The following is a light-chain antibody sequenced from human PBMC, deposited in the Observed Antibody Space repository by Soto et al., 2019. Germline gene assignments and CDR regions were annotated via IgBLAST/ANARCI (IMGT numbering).Light chain of an antibody. V-gene: IGLV2-14*01. CDR1: SSDVGRYDY. CDR2: EVS. Sequence: SALTQPASVSGSPGQSITISCTGTSSDVGRYDYVSWYQQHPGKAPKLMVSEVSHRPSGVSNRFSGSKSGNTASLTISGLQAEDEADYYCSSYSTMGTYVFGAGTKVTVL. CDR3: SSYSTMGTYV. J-gene: IGLJ1*01.